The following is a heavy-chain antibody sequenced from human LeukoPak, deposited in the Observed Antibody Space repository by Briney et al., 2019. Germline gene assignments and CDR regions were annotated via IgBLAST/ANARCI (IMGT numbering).Heavy chain of an antibody. Sequence: PSETLSLTCTVSGGSISSYSWNWIRQPPGKRLEWLGYIYNSGNTNYNPSLKSRVTISVDTSKNQFSLKLNSVTAADTAVYYCARGGPAARNWYFDLWGRGTLVTVSS. D-gene: IGHD2-2*01. CDR1: GGSISSYS. J-gene: IGHJ2*01. V-gene: IGHV4-59*01. CDR3: ARGGPAARNWYFDL. CDR2: IYNSGNT.